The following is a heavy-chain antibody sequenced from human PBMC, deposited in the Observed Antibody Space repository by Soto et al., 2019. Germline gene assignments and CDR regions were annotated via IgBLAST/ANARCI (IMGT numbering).Heavy chain of an antibody. J-gene: IGHJ6*01. CDR1: GYTFNSYG. CDR3: ASMWDVPYYYYVMDV. V-gene: IGHV1-18*01. D-gene: IGHD1-26*01. Sequence: QVQLVQSGAEVKKPGASVKVSCKASGYTFNSYGFSWVRQAPGQGLKWMGWINAYNGDTNYAQNLQGRVTMTTDTTTHTAYMEMRSLRSDDTAVDFCASMWDVPYYYYVMDVWGQGSMVSVST. CDR2: INAYNGDT.